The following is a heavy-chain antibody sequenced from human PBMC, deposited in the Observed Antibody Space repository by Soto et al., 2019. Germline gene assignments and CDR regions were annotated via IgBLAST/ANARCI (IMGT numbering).Heavy chain of an antibody. CDR1: GYNFNSYA. CDR2: INPGIGNT. D-gene: IGHD3-10*01. V-gene: IGHV1-3*01. CDR3: VRRPFTMVGAKYYFYDRYV. Sequence: VVSVKVSCKASGYNFNSYAMHWERQAPGQRLEWMGWINPGIGNTKYSQKSQARVTITRDTSATAAYMELSRLRSQDTSIYYFVRRPFTMVGAKYYFYDRYVCDRVTTVA. J-gene: IGHJ6*02.